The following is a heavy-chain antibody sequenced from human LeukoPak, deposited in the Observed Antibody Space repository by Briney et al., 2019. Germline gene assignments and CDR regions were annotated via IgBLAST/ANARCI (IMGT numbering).Heavy chain of an antibody. J-gene: IGHJ4*02. V-gene: IGHV4-61*08. CDR2: IYYSGST. CDR3: ARHFATTVTPDY. D-gene: IGHD4-17*01. CDR1: GGSISSGDYY. Sequence: SETLSLTCTVSGGSISSGDYYWSWIRQPPGKGLEWIGYIYYSGSTNYNPSLKSRVTISVDTSKNQFSLKLSSVTAADTAVYYCARHFATTVTPDYWGQGTLVTVSS.